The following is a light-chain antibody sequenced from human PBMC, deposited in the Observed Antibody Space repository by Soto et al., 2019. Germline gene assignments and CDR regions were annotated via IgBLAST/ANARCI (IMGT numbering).Light chain of an antibody. CDR2: EVS. V-gene: IGLV2-8*01. CDR1: SSDVGFYDY. Sequence: QSALTQPPSASGSPGQSVTVSCTGTSSDVGFYDYVSWYQQHPGKAPKLIIYEVSKRPPGVPDRFSGSKSGNSASLTVSGLQAEDEGDYYCSSYVRNNNHHAFGTGTKVTVL. J-gene: IGLJ1*01. CDR3: SSYVRNNNHHA.